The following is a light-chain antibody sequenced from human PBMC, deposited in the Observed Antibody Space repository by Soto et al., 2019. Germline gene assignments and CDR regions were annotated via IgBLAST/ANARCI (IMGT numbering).Light chain of an antibody. CDR3: QQYGSSSYT. CDR2: DAS. V-gene: IGKV3-20*01. J-gene: IGKJ2*01. CDR1: QSVSSSY. Sequence: ILMTQSPGTLSLYPGERATLSCRASQSVSSSYLAWYQQKPGQAPRLLIYDASSRATGIPDRFSGSGSGTDFTLTISRLEPEDFAVYYCQQYGSSSYTFGQGTKVDIK.